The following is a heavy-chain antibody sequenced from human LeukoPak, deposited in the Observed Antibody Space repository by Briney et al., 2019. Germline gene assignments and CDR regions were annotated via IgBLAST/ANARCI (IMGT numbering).Heavy chain of an antibody. CDR1: GGSFSGYY. CDR3: ARSAAALLDY. J-gene: IGHJ4*02. V-gene: IGHV4-34*01. CDR2: INHIGST. D-gene: IGHD6-13*01. Sequence: PSETLSLTCAVYGGSFSGYYWSWIRQPPGKGLEWIGEINHIGSTNYNPSLKSRVTISVDTSKNQFSLKLSSVTAADMAVYYCARSAAALLDYWGQGTLVTVSS.